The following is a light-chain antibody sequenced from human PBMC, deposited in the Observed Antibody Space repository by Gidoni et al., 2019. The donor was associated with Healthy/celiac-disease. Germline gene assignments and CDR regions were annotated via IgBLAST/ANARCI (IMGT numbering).Light chain of an antibody. J-gene: IGKJ3*01. Sequence: EIVLTQSPATLSLSPGERAPLSCRASQSVSSYLAWYQQKPGQAPRLLIYDASNRATGIPARFSGSGSGTDFTLTISSLEPEDFVVYYCQQRSNWPPLFTFGPGTKVDIK. CDR3: QQRSNWPPLFT. CDR1: QSVSSY. CDR2: DAS. V-gene: IGKV3-11*01.